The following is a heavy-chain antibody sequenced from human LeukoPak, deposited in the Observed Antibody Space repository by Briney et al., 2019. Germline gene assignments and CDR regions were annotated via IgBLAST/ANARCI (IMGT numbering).Heavy chain of an antibody. D-gene: IGHD2-2*01. Sequence: ASVKVSCKASGGTFSSYAISWVRQAPGQELEWMGGIIPIFGTANYAQKFQGRVTITTDESTSTAYKELSSLRSEDTAVYYCAREVPAGNWFDPWGQGTLVTVSS. CDR1: GGTFSSYA. V-gene: IGHV1-69*05. CDR3: AREVPAGNWFDP. CDR2: IIPIFGTA. J-gene: IGHJ5*02.